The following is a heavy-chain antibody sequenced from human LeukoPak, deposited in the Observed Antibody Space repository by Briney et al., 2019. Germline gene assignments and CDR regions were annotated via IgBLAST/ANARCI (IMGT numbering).Heavy chain of an antibody. CDR3: ARNQLPSANYYYYGMDV. Sequence: ASVKVSCKASGYTFTSYYMHWVRQAPGQGLEWMGIINPSGGSTSYAQKFQGRVTMTRDTSTSTVYMELSSLRAEDTAVYYCARNQLPSANYYYYGMDVWGQGTTVTVSS. CDR2: INPSGGST. D-gene: IGHD2-2*01. J-gene: IGHJ6*02. CDR1: GYTFTSYY. V-gene: IGHV1-46*01.